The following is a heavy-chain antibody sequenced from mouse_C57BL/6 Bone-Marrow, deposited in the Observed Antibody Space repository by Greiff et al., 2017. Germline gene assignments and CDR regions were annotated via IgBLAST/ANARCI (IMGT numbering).Heavy chain of an antibody. CDR1: GYTFTSYW. J-gene: IGHJ2*01. CDR3: ARDAYYYGSSSSYYFDY. Sequence: VKLQQPGAELVRPGTSVKLSCKASGYTFTSYWMHWVKQRPGQGLEWIGVIDPSDSYTNYNQKFKGKATLTVDTSSSTAYMQLSSLTSEDSAFYYCARDAYYYGSSSSYYFDYWGQGTTLTVSS. CDR2: IDPSDSYT. V-gene: IGHV1-59*01. D-gene: IGHD1-1*01.